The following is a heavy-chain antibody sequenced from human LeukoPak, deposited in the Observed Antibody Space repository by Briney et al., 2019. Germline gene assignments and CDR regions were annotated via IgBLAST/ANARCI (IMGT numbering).Heavy chain of an antibody. CDR2: ISSSSFAI. V-gene: IGHV3-48*01. J-gene: IGHJ4*02. CDR1: GFTFSTYS. Sequence: PGESLRLSCAASGFTFSTYSMNCVRQAPGNGLEWVSYISSSSFAIYYADSVKGRFTISRDNAKNSLYLQMSSLRAEDTAVYYCARGGLSSAASFDYWGQGTLVTVSS. CDR3: ARGGLSSAASFDY. D-gene: IGHD6-19*01.